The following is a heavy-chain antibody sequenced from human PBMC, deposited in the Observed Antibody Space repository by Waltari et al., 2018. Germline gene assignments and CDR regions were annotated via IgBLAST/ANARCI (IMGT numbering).Heavy chain of an antibody. CDR3: AKDHFPYGGKASSPFDI. CDR1: GFFFSGYG. CDR2: FSGSSGGA. V-gene: IGHV3-23*04. D-gene: IGHD3-10*01. J-gene: IGHJ3*02. Sequence: VQLVESGGDLVQPGGSLRLSCVASGFFFSGYGVNWARQGPGKGLEWVAGFSGSSGGAYYADSVTGRFTLSRDNSRNTLYMQLESLRAEDTAVYYCAKDHFPYGGKASSPFDIWGHGTLVAVSS.